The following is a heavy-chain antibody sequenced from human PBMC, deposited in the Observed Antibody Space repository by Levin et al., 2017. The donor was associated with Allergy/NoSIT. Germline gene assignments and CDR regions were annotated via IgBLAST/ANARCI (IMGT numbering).Heavy chain of an antibody. V-gene: IGHV3-30*04. CDR3: ARDIVPRSAYYYYGMDV. CDR2: ISYDGSNK. D-gene: IGHD2-8*01. J-gene: IGHJ6*02. CDR1: GFTFSSYA. Sequence: GGSLRLSCAASGFTFSSYAMHWVRQAPGKGLEWVAVISYDGSNKYYADSVKGRFTISRDNSKNTLYLQMNSLRAEDTAVYYCARDIVPRSAYYYYGMDVWGQGTTVTVSS.